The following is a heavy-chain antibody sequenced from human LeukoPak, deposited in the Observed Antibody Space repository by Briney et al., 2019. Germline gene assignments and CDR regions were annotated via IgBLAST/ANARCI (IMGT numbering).Heavy chain of an antibody. V-gene: IGHV3-7*05. CDR2: IKQDGSEK. CDR3: AREWFGELHY. CDR1: GFTFSIYW. Sequence: GGSLRLSCAASGFTFSIYWMSWVRQAPGKGLEGVANIKQDGSEKYYVDSVKGRFTISRDNAKNSLYLQMNSLRAEDTAVYYCAREWFGELHYWGQGALVTVSS. J-gene: IGHJ4*02. D-gene: IGHD3-10*01.